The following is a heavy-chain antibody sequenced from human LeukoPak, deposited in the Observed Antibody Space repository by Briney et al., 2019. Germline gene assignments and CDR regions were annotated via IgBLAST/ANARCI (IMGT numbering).Heavy chain of an antibody. CDR1: GGSISSYY. D-gene: IGHD3-16*02. V-gene: IGHV4-59*12. CDR2: IYYSGST. J-gene: IGHJ4*02. Sequence: SETLSLTCTVSGGSISSYYWSWIRQPPGKGLEWIGYIYYSGSTNYNPSLKSRVTISVDTSNNQFSLKLSSVTAADTAVYYCARGRNYDYIWGSYRFYYFDYWGQGSLVTVSS. CDR3: ARGRNYDYIWGSYRFYYFDY.